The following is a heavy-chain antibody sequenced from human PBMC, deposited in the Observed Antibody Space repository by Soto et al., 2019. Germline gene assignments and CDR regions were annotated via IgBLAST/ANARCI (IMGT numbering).Heavy chain of an antibody. CDR3: GRGDLVGFDL. V-gene: IGHV3-74*01. J-gene: IGHJ3*01. CDR1: GFTFDYYW. D-gene: IGHD2-8*02. Sequence: EVQLVESGGGLVQPGESLRLSCAASGFTFDYYWMHWVRQAPGKGLVWVSRVHSDGTTTTYADSVKGRFTISRDNARNSVSLQMSSRRAEDTAIYCCGRGDLVGFDLWGHGTVVTVSS. CDR2: VHSDGTTT.